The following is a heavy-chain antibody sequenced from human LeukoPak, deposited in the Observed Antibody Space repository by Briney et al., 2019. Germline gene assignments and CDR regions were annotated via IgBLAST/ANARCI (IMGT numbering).Heavy chain of an antibody. CDR3: ARAPTVLVGYCSSSSCQADY. CDR1: GFIFSSYS. J-gene: IGHJ4*02. V-gene: IGHV3-21*01. Sequence: EGSLRLSCAASGFIFSSYSMNWVRQAPGKGLERVTAISGDSRYIYYADSVRGRFTISRDNAENSLYLQMNSLRVEDTAVYYCARAPTVLVGYCSSSSCQADYWGQGTLVTVSS. CDR2: ISGDSRYI. D-gene: IGHD2-2*01.